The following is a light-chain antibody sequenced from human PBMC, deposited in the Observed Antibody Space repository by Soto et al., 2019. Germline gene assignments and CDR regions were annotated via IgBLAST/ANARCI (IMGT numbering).Light chain of an antibody. Sequence: QSVLTQPASVSGSPGQSITISCTGLSSGVGSYDLVSWYQHHPGKVPKLMIYEVAKRPSGISSRFSGSKSGNTASLTISGLQPEDEADYYCSSYAGSSTSVVFGGGTKLTVL. V-gene: IGLV2-23*02. J-gene: IGLJ3*02. CDR2: EVA. CDR3: SSYAGSSTSVV. CDR1: SSGVGSYDL.